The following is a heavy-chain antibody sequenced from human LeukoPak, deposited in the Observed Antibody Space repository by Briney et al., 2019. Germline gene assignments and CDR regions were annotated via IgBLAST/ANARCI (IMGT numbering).Heavy chain of an antibody. D-gene: IGHD1-26*01. V-gene: IGHV3-64D*09. Sequence: GGSLRLSCSASGFTFSRYAMHWVRQAPGKGLEYVSGTNDKGGRTHYGDSVKGRFSISRDNSKNTLHLQMSTLRAEDTALYYCVKDVGGSYAFDYWGQGILVTVAS. CDR3: VKDVGGSYAFDY. J-gene: IGHJ4*02. CDR2: TNDKGGRT. CDR1: GFTFSRYA.